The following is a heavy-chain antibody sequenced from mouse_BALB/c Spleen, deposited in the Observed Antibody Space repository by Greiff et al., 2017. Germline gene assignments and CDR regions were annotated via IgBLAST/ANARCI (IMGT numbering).Heavy chain of an antibody. J-gene: IGHJ4*01. V-gene: IGHV1-55*01. CDR1: GYNFTSYW. D-gene: IGHD2-3*01. CDR3: ARDGYYLYAMDY. CDR2: IYPGSGST. Sequence: QVQLKQPGAELVKPGTSVKLSCKASGYNFTSYWINWVKLRPGQGLEWIGDIYPGSGSTNYNEKFKSKATLTVDTSSSTAYMQLSSLASEDSALYYCARDGYYLYAMDYWGQGTSVTVSS.